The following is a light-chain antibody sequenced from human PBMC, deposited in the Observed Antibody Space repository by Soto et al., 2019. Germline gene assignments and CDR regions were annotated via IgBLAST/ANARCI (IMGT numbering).Light chain of an antibody. J-gene: IGKJ2*01. CDR2: AAS. CDR1: QSLTSH. Sequence: DIQMTQSPSSLSASAGDRVTITCRASQSLTSHLTWYQQKPGEAPKLLIYAASSLRSGVPSRFSGSGSGTDFTLTITSLQPEDFATYYCQQSFSPPYTFGQGTKLEIK. CDR3: QQSFSPPYT. V-gene: IGKV1-39*01.